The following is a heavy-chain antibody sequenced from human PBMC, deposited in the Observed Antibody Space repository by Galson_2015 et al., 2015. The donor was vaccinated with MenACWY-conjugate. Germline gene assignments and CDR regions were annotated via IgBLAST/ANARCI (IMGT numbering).Heavy chain of an antibody. V-gene: IGHV3-23*01. CDR3: AKDVYMDV. Sequence: LRLSCAVSGFTFRQYAMSWVRQAPGTGLEWVAIISDSGAATHYIDSVKGRFTISRDNSKNTLYLQMSRLRAEDTALYYCAKDVYMDVWGKGTTVSVSS. CDR2: ISDSGAAT. J-gene: IGHJ6*03. CDR1: GFTFRQYA.